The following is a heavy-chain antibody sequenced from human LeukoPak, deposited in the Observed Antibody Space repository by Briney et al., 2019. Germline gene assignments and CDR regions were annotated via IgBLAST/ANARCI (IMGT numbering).Heavy chain of an antibody. V-gene: IGHV3-48*04. Sequence: GGSLRLSCAASGFTFSSYSMNWVRQAPGKGLEWVSYISSSSSTIYYADSVKGRFTISRDNAKNSLYLQMNSLRAEDTAVYYCARLPAYCSSTSCYYDYWGQGTLVTVSS. CDR2: ISSSSSTI. CDR1: GFTFSSYS. J-gene: IGHJ4*02. CDR3: ARLPAYCSSTSCYYDY. D-gene: IGHD2-2*01.